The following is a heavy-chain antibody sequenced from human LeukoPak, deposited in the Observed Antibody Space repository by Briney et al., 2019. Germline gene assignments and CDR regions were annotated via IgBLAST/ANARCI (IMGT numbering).Heavy chain of an antibody. CDR3: ARAYSGDWFDP. CDR2: IYYSGST. V-gene: IGHV4-59*01. CDR1: GGSISSYY. Sequence: SETLSLTCTVSGGSISSYYWSWIRQPPGKGLEWIGYIYYSGSTNYNPSLKSRVTISADTSKNQFSLKLSSVTAADTAVYYCARAYSGDWFDPWGQGTLVTVSS. D-gene: IGHD1-26*01. J-gene: IGHJ5*02.